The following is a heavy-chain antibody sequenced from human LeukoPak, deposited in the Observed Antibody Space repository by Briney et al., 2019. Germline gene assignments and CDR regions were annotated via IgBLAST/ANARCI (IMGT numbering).Heavy chain of an antibody. CDR3: ARIVSEGNWFDP. J-gene: IGHJ5*02. D-gene: IGHD3-16*02. V-gene: IGHV1-69*05. CDR2: IIPIFGTA. CDR1: GGTFSSYA. Sequence: SVKVSCKASGGTFSSYAISWVRQAPGQGLEWMGGIIPIFGTANYAQKFQGRVTITTDESTSTAYMELSSLRSEDTAVYYCARIVSEGNWFDPWGQGTLVTVSS.